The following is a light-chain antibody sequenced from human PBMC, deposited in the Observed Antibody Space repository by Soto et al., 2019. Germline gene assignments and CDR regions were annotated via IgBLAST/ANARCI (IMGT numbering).Light chain of an antibody. Sequence: DIQMTQSPSTLSASVGDRVTITCRARQSISSWLAWYQQKPGKAPKLLIYDASSLESGVPSRFSGSGSGTEFTLTLSRLQPDEFATYYCQQYNSYPVTFGPGTKVDIK. CDR1: QSISSW. CDR3: QQYNSYPVT. V-gene: IGKV1-5*01. CDR2: DAS. J-gene: IGKJ3*01.